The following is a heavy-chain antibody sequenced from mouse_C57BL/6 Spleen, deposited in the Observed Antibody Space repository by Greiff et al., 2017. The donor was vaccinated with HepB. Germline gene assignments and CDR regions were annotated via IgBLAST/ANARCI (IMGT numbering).Heavy chain of an antibody. V-gene: IGHV5-6*02. J-gene: IGHJ1*03. CDR1: GFTFSSYG. CDR3: ARRGTTVVASYWYFDV. Sequence: EVKVVESGGDLVKPGGSLKLSCAASGFTFSSYGMSWVRQTPDKRLEWVATISSGGSYTYYPDSVKGRFPISRDNAKNTLYLQMSSLKSEDTAMYYCARRGTTVVASYWYFDVWGTGTTVTVSS. D-gene: IGHD1-1*01. CDR2: ISSGGSYT.